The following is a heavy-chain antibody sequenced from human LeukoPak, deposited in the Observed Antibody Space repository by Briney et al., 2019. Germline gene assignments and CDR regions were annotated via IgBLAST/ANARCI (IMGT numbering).Heavy chain of an antibody. D-gene: IGHD3-10*01. J-gene: IGHJ4*02. CDR1: GFTVSSKY. Sequence: GGSLRLSCAASGFTVSSKYMSWVRQAPGKGLEYVSAISSNGGSTYYANSVKGRFTISRDNSKNTLYLQMGSLRAEDMAVYYCASRAVRGVVYWGQGTLVTVSS. V-gene: IGHV3-64*01. CDR2: ISSNGGST. CDR3: ASRAVRGVVY.